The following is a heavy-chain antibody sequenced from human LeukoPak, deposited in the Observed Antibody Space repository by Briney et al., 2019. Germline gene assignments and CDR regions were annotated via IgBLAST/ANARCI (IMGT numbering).Heavy chain of an antibody. CDR2: ISWNSGSI. D-gene: IGHD3-22*01. CDR3: SKGGRPDYYDSSGYYPYYFDY. V-gene: IGHV3-9*03. Sequence: GGSLRLSCAASGFTFDDYAMHWVRQAPGKGLEWVSGISWNSGSIVYADSVKGRFTISRDNAKNSLYLQMNSLRAEDMALYYCSKGGRPDYYDSSGYYPYYFDYWGQGTLVTVSS. CDR1: GFTFDDYA. J-gene: IGHJ4*02.